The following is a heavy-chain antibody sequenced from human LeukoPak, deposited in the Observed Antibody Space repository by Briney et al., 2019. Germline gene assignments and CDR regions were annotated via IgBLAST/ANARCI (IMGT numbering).Heavy chain of an antibody. CDR2: IYYSGST. V-gene: IGHV4-31*03. D-gene: IGHD6-13*01. Sequence: PSQTLSLTCTVSGGSISRGAYYWSWIRQYPGKGLEWIGYIYYSGSTSYNPSLQSRVTISVDTSKNQFSLKLSSVTAADTAVYYCARGPSASRIAATYYFDYWGQGTLVTVSS. CDR1: GGSISRGAYY. J-gene: IGHJ4*02. CDR3: ARGPSASRIAATYYFDY.